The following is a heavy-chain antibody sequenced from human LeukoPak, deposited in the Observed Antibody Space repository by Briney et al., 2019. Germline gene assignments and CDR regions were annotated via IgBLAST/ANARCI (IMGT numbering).Heavy chain of an antibody. CDR2: IVVGSGNT. J-gene: IGHJ4*02. V-gene: IGHV1-58*01. CDR3: VGSSGCSPLPDY. CDR1: GSTFTSSA. D-gene: IGHD3-22*01. Sequence: SVKVSCKASGSTFTSSAVQWVRQARGQRLEWIGWIVVGSGNTNYAQKFQERVTITRDMSTSTAYMELSSLRSEDTAVYYCVGSSGCSPLPDYWGQGTLVTVSS.